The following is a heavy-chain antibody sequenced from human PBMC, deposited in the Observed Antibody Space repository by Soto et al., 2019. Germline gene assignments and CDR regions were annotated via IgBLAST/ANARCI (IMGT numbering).Heavy chain of an antibody. CDR3: ARDREYYSGSFSKQRHSPRGTLV. D-gene: IGHD3-10*01. J-gene: IGHJ6*02. V-gene: IGHV4-34*01. CDR1: GGSFSGYY. CDR2: INHSGTT. Sequence: SETLSLTCAVYGGSFSGYYWSWIRQPPGKGLEWIGEINHSGTTYYNPSLKSRVTISVDKSNNHFSLNLRSVTAADTAVYFCARDREYYSGSFSKQRHSPRGTLVRSQG.